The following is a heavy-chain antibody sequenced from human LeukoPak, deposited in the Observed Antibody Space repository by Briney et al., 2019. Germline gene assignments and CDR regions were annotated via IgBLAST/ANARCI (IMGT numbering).Heavy chain of an antibody. D-gene: IGHD3-10*02. Sequence: GGSLRLSCAASGLSFSVFWMHWVRQAPGKGPVWVSRIKTDGSITNYADSVKGRFTISRDNAKNSLYLQMNSLRAEDTAVYYCAELGITMIGGVWGKGTTVTISS. CDR1: GLSFSVFW. J-gene: IGHJ6*04. V-gene: IGHV3-74*01. CDR2: IKTDGSIT. CDR3: AELGITMIGGV.